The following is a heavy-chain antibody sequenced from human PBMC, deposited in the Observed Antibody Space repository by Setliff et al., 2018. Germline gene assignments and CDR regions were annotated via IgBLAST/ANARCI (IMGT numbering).Heavy chain of an antibody. CDR3: ARDLYSSSSGGFYYYYYYMDV. D-gene: IGHD6-6*01. J-gene: IGHJ6*03. CDR2: IYYSGNT. V-gene: IGHV4-31*03. Sequence: SETLSLTCTVSGGSISSGGYYWSWIRQHPGKGLEWIGYIYYSGNTYYNPSLKSRVTISVDTSKNQFSLKLSSVIAADTAVYYCARDLYSSSSGGFYYYYYYMDVWGKGTTVTVPS. CDR1: GGSISSGGYY.